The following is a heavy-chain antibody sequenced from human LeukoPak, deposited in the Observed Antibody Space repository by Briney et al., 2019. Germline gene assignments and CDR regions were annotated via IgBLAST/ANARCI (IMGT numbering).Heavy chain of an antibody. CDR3: ATDDGSATMGFDS. CDR2: INPSGGST. V-gene: IGHV1-46*01. D-gene: IGHD1-26*01. Sequence: GASVKVSCKASGYTFTSYYMHWVRQAPGQGLEWMGIINPSGGSTSYAQKFQGRVTMTRDMSTSTVYMELSSLRSEDTAIYYCATDDGSATMGFDSWGQGTLLTVSS. CDR1: GYTFTSYY. J-gene: IGHJ5*01.